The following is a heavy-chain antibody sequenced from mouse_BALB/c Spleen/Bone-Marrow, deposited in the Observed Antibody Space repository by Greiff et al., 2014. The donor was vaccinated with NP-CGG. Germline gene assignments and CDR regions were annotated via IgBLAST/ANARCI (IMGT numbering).Heavy chain of an antibody. J-gene: IGHJ3*01. CDR1: GYAFSSYW. CDR2: IYPGDGDI. Sequence: QVQLQQSGAELVRPGSSVKISCKASGYAFSSYWMNWVQQRPGQGLEWIGQIYPGDGDINYSGKFKGKATLTADKSSGTAYMQFSSLTSEDSAVYFCARGDFDFEAWFTYWGQGTLVTVSA. D-gene: IGHD2-4*01. CDR3: ARGDFDFEAWFTY. V-gene: IGHV1-80*01.